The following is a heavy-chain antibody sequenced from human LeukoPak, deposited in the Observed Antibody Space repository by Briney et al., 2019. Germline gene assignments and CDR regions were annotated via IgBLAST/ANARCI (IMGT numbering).Heavy chain of an antibody. CDR3: ARETAGGGYMDV. CDR2: IKQDGSEK. J-gene: IGHJ6*03. Sequence: PGGSLRLSCAAFGFTFSIYWMNWVRQAPGKGLEWVANIKQDGSEKYYVDSVKGRFTISRDNAKNSLYLQMNSLRAEDTAVYYCARETAGGGYMDVWGKGTTVTVSS. CDR1: GFTFSIYW. V-gene: IGHV3-7*01. D-gene: IGHD6-13*01.